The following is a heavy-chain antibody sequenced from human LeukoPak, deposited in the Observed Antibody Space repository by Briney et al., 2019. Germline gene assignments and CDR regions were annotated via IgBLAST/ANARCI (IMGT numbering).Heavy chain of an antibody. CDR2: IYYSGST. CDR3: ARGYATVAGRGVDY. D-gene: IGHD6-19*01. Sequence: PSETLSLTCTVSGGSMSSYYWSWIRQPPGKGLEWIGYIYYSGSTNYNPSLKSRVTISGDTSKNQFPLKLSSVTAADTAVYYCARGYATVAGRGVDYWGQGTLVTVSS. J-gene: IGHJ4*02. V-gene: IGHV4-59*08. CDR1: GGSMSSYY.